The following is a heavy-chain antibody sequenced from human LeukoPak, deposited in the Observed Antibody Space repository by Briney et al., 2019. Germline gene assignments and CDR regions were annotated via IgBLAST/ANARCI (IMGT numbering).Heavy chain of an antibody. D-gene: IGHD3-10*01. Sequence: ASVKVSCTASGYTFTSYYMHWVRQAPGQGLEWMGIINPSGGSTSYAQKFQGRVTMTRDTSTSTVYMELSSLRSEDTAVYYCARDGAVLWFGDPMGYFDLWGRGTLVTVSS. CDR3: ARDGAVLWFGDPMGYFDL. J-gene: IGHJ2*01. V-gene: IGHV1-46*01. CDR1: GYTFTSYY. CDR2: INPSGGST.